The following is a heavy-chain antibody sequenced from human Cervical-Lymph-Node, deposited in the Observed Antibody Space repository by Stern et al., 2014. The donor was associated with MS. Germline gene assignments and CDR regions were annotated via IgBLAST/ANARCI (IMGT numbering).Heavy chain of an antibody. Sequence: VQLVESGAEVKKPGASVKVSCKASGYTFTSHYIHWVRQAPGQGLEWMGLFNPSGNSTSSAPQFQGRLTMTRDTSTSTVNMHLSSLRSEDTAVYYCARGFVTTENWFDHWGQGTLVTVSS. V-gene: IGHV1-46*01. CDR2: FNPSGNST. CDR3: ARGFVTTENWFDH. D-gene: IGHD3-10*01. CDR1: GYTFTSHY. J-gene: IGHJ5*02.